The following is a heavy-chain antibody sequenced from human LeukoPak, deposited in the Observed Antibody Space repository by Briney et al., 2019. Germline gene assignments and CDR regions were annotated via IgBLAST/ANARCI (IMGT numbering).Heavy chain of an antibody. CDR1: GYTYTSYG. J-gene: IGHJ4*02. Sequence: ASVKVSCKASGYTYTSYGISWVRQAPGQGLEWMGWISAYNGNTSYAQKLQGRVTMTTDTSTSTAYMELRSLRSDDTAVYYCARDLWSWAYYYGSRFDYWGQGTLVTVSS. CDR3: ARDLWSWAYYYGSRFDY. V-gene: IGHV1-18*01. CDR2: ISAYNGNT. D-gene: IGHD3-10*01.